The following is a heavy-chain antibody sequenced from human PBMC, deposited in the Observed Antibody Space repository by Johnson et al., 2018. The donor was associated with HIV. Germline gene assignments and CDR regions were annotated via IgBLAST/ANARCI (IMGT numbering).Heavy chain of an antibody. V-gene: IGHV3-23*04. CDR2: ISGSGGST. J-gene: IGHJ3*02. CDR3: ARDRVITFGGVIGRGAFDI. D-gene: IGHD3-16*02. CDR1: GFTFSSYA. Sequence: VQLVESGGGVVQPGRSLRLSCAASGFTFSSYAMHWVRQAPGKGLEWVSAISGSGGSTYYADSVKGRFTISRDNSKNTLYLQMNSRRAEDTAVYYCARDRVITFGGVIGRGAFDIWGQGTMVTVSS.